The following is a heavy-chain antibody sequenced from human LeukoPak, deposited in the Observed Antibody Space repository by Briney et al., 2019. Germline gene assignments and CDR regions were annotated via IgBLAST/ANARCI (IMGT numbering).Heavy chain of an antibody. CDR3: TTDPRNGYNFDY. J-gene: IGHJ4*02. D-gene: IGHD1-1*01. CDR2: IKSKTDGGTT. Sequence: SGGSLRLTCAASGFTFSNAWMSWVRQAPGKGLEWIGRIKSKTDGGTTDYAAPVKGRLTISRDDSTDTLYLQLNSLKTEDTAIYYCTTDPRNGYNFDYWGQGALVT. V-gene: IGHV3-15*01. CDR1: GFTFSNAW.